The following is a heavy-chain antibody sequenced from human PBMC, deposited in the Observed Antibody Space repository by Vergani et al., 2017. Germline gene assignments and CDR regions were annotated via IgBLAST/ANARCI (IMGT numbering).Heavy chain of an antibody. J-gene: IGHJ4*02. Sequence: VQLVESGGGVVQPGGSLRLSCAASGFTFSSYGMHWVRQAPGKGLEWVAFIRYDGSNKYYADSVKGRFTISRDNSKNTLYLQMNSLRAEDTAVYYCAKDQSGEWELLNFDYWGQGTLVTVSS. CDR3: AKDQSGEWELLNFDY. CDR1: GFTFSSYG. CDR2: IRYDGSNK. V-gene: IGHV3-30*02. D-gene: IGHD1-26*01.